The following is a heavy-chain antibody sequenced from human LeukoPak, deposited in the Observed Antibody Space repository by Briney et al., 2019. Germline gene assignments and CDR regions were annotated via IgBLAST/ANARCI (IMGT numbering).Heavy chain of an antibody. CDR2: ISYDGSNK. J-gene: IGHJ4*02. CDR1: GFTFSSYA. D-gene: IGHD3-10*01. V-gene: IGHV3-30-3*01. Sequence: PGRSLRLSCAASGFTFSSYAMHWVRQAPGKGLEWVAVISYDGSNKYYADSVKGRFTISRDNSKNTLYLQMNSLRAEDTAVYYCARDPSGVYYYGSGSSFDYSGQGTLVTVSS. CDR3: ARDPSGVYYYGSGSSFDY.